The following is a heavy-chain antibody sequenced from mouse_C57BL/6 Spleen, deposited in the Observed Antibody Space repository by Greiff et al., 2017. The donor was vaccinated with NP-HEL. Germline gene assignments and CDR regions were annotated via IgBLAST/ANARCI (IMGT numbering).Heavy chain of an antibody. D-gene: IGHD4-1*01. CDR1: GYTFTSYW. CDR3: ATNWEGNYFDY. Sequence: QVQLKESGAELAKPGASVKLSCKASGYTFTSYWMHWVKQRPGQGLEWIGYINPSSGYTKYNQKFKDKATLTADKSSSTAYMQLSSLTYEDSAVYYCATNWEGNYFDYWGQGTTLTVSS. V-gene: IGHV1-7*01. CDR2: INPSSGYT. J-gene: IGHJ2*01.